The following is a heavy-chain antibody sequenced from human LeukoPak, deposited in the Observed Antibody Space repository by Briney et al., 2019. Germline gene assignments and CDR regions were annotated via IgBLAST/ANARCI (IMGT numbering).Heavy chain of an antibody. J-gene: IGHJ3*02. D-gene: IGHD1-26*01. CDR3: ARVQYDGTYSHAFDI. CDR2: IYSGGST. CDR1: GFTVSSNF. V-gene: IGHV3-53*01. Sequence: PGGSLRLSCAASGFTVSSNFMSWVRQAPGKGLEWVSVIYSGGSTYYADSAKGRFTISRDNSKNTLYLQMNSLRVEDTALYYCARVQYDGTYSHAFDIWGQGTMVTVSS.